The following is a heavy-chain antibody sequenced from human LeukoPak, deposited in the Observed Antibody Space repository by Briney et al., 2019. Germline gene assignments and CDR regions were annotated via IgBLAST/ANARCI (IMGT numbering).Heavy chain of an antibody. J-gene: IGHJ5*02. D-gene: IGHD4-23*01. CDR2: IKSDGSST. V-gene: IGHV3-74*01. Sequence: GGSLRLSCAASGFTFSSSWMTWVRQAPGKGLVWVSRIKSDGSSTTYADSVKGRFTISRDNAKNTLYLQMNSLRAEDTAVYYCAKGIGGFFNWFDPWGQGTLVTVSS. CDR1: GFTFSSSW. CDR3: AKGIGGFFNWFDP.